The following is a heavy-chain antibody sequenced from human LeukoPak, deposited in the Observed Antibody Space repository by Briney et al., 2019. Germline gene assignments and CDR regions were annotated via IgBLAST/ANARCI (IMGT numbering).Heavy chain of an antibody. J-gene: IGHJ4*02. CDR1: GGSISSYY. Sequence: SETLSLTCTVAGGSISSYYWSWIRQPPGKGLEWIGYIYYSGSTNYNPSLKSRVTISVDTSKNQFSLKLSSVTAADTAVYYCARHIVVVTAFDYWGQGTLVTVSS. D-gene: IGHD2-21*02. CDR3: ARHIVVVTAFDY. CDR2: IYYSGST. V-gene: IGHV4-59*08.